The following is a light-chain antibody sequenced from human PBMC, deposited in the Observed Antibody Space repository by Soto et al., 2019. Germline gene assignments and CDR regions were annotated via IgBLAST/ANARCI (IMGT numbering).Light chain of an antibody. V-gene: IGLV2-23*01. CDR1: SSDVGSYNL. CDR2: EGN. CDR3: CSFATSGTWV. J-gene: IGLJ3*02. Sequence: QSVLTQPASVSGSPGQSITISCTGTSSDVGSYNLVSWYQQHPGKAPKLMISEGNKRPSGISNRFSGSKFGNTASLTISGLQAEDEADYYCCSFATSGTWVFGGGTKLTVL.